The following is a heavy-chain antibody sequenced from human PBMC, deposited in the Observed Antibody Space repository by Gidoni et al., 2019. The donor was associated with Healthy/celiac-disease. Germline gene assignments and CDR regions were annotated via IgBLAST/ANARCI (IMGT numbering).Heavy chain of an antibody. Sequence: QVQLVQSGAEVKKPGASVKVSCKASGYPFTSYAMHWVRQAPGQRLEWMGWINAGNGNTKYSQKFQGRVTITRDTSASTAYMELSSLRSEDTAVYYCATVVATIGGIFDYWGQGTLVTVSS. CDR1: GYPFTSYA. J-gene: IGHJ4*02. CDR2: INAGNGNT. D-gene: IGHD5-12*01. V-gene: IGHV1-3*01. CDR3: ATVVATIGGIFDY.